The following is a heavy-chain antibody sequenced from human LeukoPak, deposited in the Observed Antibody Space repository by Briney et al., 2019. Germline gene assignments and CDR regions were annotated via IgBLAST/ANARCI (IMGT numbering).Heavy chain of an antibody. CDR1: GFTFSRYS. CDR2: IKQDGSEK. V-gene: IGHV3-7*01. Sequence: GGSLRLSCEASGFTFSRYSMNWVRQVPAKGLESVANIKQDGSEKYYVDSVKGRFTISRDNDKNSLYLQMNSLRAEDTAVYYCARRNWNDDTEWFDPWGQGTLVTVSS. D-gene: IGHD1-1*01. CDR3: ARRNWNDDTEWFDP. J-gene: IGHJ5*02.